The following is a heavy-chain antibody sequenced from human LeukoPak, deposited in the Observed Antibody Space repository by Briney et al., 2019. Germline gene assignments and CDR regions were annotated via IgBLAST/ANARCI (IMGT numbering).Heavy chain of an antibody. CDR3: ARVFPTYPGGGYFDY. D-gene: IGHD3-16*01. CDR1: GGSISSSSYY. V-gene: IGHV4-39*07. J-gene: IGHJ4*02. CDR2: IYYSGST. Sequence: KPSETLSLTCTVSGGSISSSSYYWGWIRQPPGKGLEWIGSIYYSGSTYYNPSLKSRVTISVDTSKNQFSLKLSSVTAADTAVYYCARVFPTYPGGGYFDYWGQGTLVTVSS.